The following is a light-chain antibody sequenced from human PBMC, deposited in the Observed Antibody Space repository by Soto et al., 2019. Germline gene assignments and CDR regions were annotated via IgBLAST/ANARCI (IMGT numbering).Light chain of an antibody. CDR2: GAS. CDR1: QSVSSN. J-gene: IGKJ4*01. Sequence: VMAQSPATLSVSTGERATLYFRASQSVSSNSAWYQQRPGQAPRLLTYGASTRATGIPARFSGSGSGTDFTLTISSVEPEDFAVYYCQQRSDWPLTFGGGTKVDIK. V-gene: IGKV3-15*01. CDR3: QQRSDWPLT.